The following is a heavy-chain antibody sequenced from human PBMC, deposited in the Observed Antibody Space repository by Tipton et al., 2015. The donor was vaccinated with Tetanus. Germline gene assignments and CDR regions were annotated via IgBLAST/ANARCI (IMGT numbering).Heavy chain of an antibody. CDR2: IYSSGST. J-gene: IGHJ4*02. CDR1: GGPISSGGYY. Sequence: LRLSCTVSGGPISSGGYYWSWIRQHPGKGLEWIGDIYSSGSTYYNPSLKSRVTLSVDTSKNQFSLKLNSVSAADTAVYYCARDQARGARGWNYFDYWGQGTLVTVSS. V-gene: IGHV4-31*02. D-gene: IGHD1-26*01. CDR3: ARDQARGARGWNYFDY.